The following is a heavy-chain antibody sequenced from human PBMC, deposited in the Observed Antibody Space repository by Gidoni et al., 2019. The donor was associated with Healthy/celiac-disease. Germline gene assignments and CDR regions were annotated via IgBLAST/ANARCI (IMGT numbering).Heavy chain of an antibody. CDR1: GFTFSSYA. J-gene: IGHJ4*02. V-gene: IGHV3-30-3*01. CDR2: ISYDGSNK. D-gene: IGHD3-22*01. CDR3: ARDNTIVVVTYFDY. Sequence: QVQLVESGGGVVQPGRSLRLSCAASGFTFSSYAMHWVRQAPGKGLEWVAVISYDGSNKYYADSVKGRFTISRDNSKNTLYLQMNSLRAEDTAVYYCARDNTIVVVTYFDYWGQGTLVTVSS.